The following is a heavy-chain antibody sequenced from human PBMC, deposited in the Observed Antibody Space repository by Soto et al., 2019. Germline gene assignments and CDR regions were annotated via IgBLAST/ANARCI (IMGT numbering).Heavy chain of an antibody. J-gene: IGHJ4*02. V-gene: IGHV5-51*01. CDR2: IYPGDSDT. CDR1: GYSFTSYW. CDR3: ARRGDTAIEYYFDY. Sequence: GESLKISCKGSGYSFTSYWIGWVRQMPGQGLEWMGIIYPGDSDTRYSPSFQGQVTISADKSISTAYLQLSSLKASDNALYYCARRGDTAIEYYFDYWGQGTLVTVSS. D-gene: IGHD5-18*01.